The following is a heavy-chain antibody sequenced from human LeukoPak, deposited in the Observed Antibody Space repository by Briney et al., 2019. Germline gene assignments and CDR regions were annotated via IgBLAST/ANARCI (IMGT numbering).Heavy chain of an antibody. J-gene: IGHJ5*02. Sequence: ASVKVSCKASGGTFSSYAISWVRQAPGQGLEWMGGIIPIFGTANYAQKFQGRVTITTDESTSTAYIELSSLRSEDTAVYYCARSYYDSSGFSPWGQGTLVTVSS. CDR3: ARSYYDSSGFSP. D-gene: IGHD3-22*01. V-gene: IGHV1-69*05. CDR2: IIPIFGTA. CDR1: GGTFSSYA.